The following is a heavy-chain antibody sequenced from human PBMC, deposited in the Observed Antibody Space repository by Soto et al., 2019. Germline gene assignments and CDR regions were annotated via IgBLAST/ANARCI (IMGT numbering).Heavy chain of an antibody. V-gene: IGHV4-39*01. CDR2: IYYSGST. J-gene: IGHJ6*02. Sequence: PSETLSLTCTVSGGSISSGSYYWGWIRQPPGKGLEWIGSIYYSGSTYYNPSLKSRVTISVDTSKNQFSLKLSSVTAADTAVYYCARTSSGSDDYGMDVWGQGTTVTVSS. CDR1: GGSISSGSYY. CDR3: ARTSSGSDDYGMDV. D-gene: IGHD1-26*01.